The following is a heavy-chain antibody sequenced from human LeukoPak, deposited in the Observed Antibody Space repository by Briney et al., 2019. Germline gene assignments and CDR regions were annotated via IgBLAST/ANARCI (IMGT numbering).Heavy chain of an antibody. CDR1: GYTFTSYG. CDR3: ARSPDYYGSGNFDY. Sequence: ASVNVSCKASGYTFTSYGISWVRQAPGQGLEWMGWISAYNGNTNYAQKLQGRVTMTTDTSTSTAYMELRSLRSDDTAVYYCARSPDYYGSGNFDYWGQGTLVTVSS. V-gene: IGHV1-18*01. D-gene: IGHD3-10*01. CDR2: ISAYNGNT. J-gene: IGHJ4*02.